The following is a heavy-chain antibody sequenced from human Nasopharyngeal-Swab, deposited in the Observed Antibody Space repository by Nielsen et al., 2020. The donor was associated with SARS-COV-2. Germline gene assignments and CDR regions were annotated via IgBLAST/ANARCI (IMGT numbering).Heavy chain of an antibody. Sequence: SETLSLTYTVSGGSISSYYWSWIRQPPGKGLEWIGYIYYSGSTNYNPSLKSRVTISVDTSKNQFSLKLSSVTAADTAVYYCARGSGYYDSSGYSDYWGQGTLVTVSS. V-gene: IGHV4-59*13. D-gene: IGHD3-22*01. CDR3: ARGSGYYDSSGYSDY. CDR2: IYYSGST. CDR1: GGSISSYY. J-gene: IGHJ4*02.